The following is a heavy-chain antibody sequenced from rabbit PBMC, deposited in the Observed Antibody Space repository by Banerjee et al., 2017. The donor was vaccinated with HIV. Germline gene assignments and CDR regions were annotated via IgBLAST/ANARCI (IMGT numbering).Heavy chain of an antibody. V-gene: IGHV1S40*01. Sequence: QSLEESGGDLVKPGASLTLTCTASGFSFSSSYYMCWVRQAPGKGLEWIACIYTGSSGSTYYASWAKGRFTISKTSSTTVTLQMTSLTVADTATYFCARSTGSSDYRDLWGQGTLVTVS. CDR2: IYTGSSGST. CDR3: ARSTGSSDYRDL. D-gene: IGHD8-1*01. CDR1: GFSFSSSYY. J-gene: IGHJ4*01.